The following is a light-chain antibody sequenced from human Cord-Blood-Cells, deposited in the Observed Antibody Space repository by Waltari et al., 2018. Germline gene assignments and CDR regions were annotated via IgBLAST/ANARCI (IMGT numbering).Light chain of an antibody. Sequence: ALTQSPGPLSLSPGERATLPCRASQSVSSSYLAWYQQKPGQAPTLLIYGASSRATGIPDRFSGSGSGTDFTLTISRLEPEDCAVYYCQQYGSSPLTFGGGTKVEIK. CDR2: GAS. J-gene: IGKJ4*01. V-gene: IGKV3-20*01. CDR3: QQYGSSPLT. CDR1: QSVSSSY.